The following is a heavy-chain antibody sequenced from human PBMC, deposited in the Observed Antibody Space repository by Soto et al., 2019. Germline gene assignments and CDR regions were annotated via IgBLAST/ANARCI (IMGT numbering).Heavy chain of an antibody. V-gene: IGHV3-30-3*01. J-gene: IGHJ6*02. CDR1: GFTFNIYA. Sequence: QAQLVESGGGVVQPGRSLRLSCAASGFTFNIYALHWVRQAPGKGLEWVAVISFDGTKKYYSDSVKGRFTISRDNLKNTLYLQMNNLRVEDAALYFCAREDDYGYSYINYGLDVWGQGTTGTVSS. CDR2: ISFDGTKK. D-gene: IGHD4-17*01. CDR3: AREDDYGYSYINYGLDV.